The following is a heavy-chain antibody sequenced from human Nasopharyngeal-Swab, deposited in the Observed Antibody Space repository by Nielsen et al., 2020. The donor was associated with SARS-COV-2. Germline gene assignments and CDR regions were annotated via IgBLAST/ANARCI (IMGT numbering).Heavy chain of an antibody. Sequence: GGSLRLSCVASGFTFSSYWMHWVRQVPRKGLVWVSRIDEHGSTLNHTDSVEGRLTISRDNAKNTLFLQMNSLRAEDTAVYYCGRDLGGRFSTWGQGTLVTVSS. CDR2: IDEHGSTL. CDR1: GFTFSSYW. D-gene: IGHD3-16*01. V-gene: IGHV3-74*01. J-gene: IGHJ5*02. CDR3: GRDLGGRFST.